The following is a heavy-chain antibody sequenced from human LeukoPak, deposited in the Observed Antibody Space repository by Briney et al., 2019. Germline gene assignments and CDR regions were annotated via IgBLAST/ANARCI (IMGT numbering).Heavy chain of an antibody. CDR1: GFSFDDYV. D-gene: IGHD3-3*01. CDR2: ISWNSGSI. CDR3: AKGSGYFLFIDY. V-gene: IGHV3-9*01. J-gene: IGHJ4*02. Sequence: GGSLRLSCAASGFSFDDYVMHWVRQAPGKGLEWVSGISWNSGSIGYADSVKGRFTTSRDNAKNSLYLQMNSLRAEDTAVYYCAKGSGYFLFIDYWGQGTLVTVSS.